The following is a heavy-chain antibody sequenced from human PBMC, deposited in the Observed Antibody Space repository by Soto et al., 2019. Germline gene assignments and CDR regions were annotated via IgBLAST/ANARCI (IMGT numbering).Heavy chain of an antibody. CDR3: ARGGGPKFFDY. V-gene: IGHV3-53*04. J-gene: IGHJ4*02. CDR1: GLSVGSDY. CDR2: IYSGYTT. D-gene: IGHD3-10*01. Sequence: GGSLGLSCAASGLSVGSDYMSWVRQAPGKGLEWVSVIYSGYTTYYADSVKGRFTISRHNSNNTLSLQMNGLRVEDTAVYYCARGGGPKFFDYWGQGTLVTVS.